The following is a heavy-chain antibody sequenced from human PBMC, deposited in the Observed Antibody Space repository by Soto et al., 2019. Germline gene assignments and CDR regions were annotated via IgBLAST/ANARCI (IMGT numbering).Heavy chain of an antibody. V-gene: IGHV3-48*01. Sequence: PGGSLRLSCAASGFTFNTFPMNWVRLAPGKGLEWLSHISSNSDAMYYADSVKGRFTISRDNARKSLYLQMNSLIVDDTAVYYCVRHYPYGFDMWGQGTMVTVSS. J-gene: IGHJ3*02. D-gene: IGHD3-10*01. CDR2: ISSNSDAM. CDR3: VRHYPYGFDM. CDR1: GFTFNTFP.